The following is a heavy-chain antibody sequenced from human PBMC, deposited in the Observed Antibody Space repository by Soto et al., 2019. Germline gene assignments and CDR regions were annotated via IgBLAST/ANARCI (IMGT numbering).Heavy chain of an antibody. CDR2: IKEDGSEK. CDR3: ARVYFKYDY. Sequence: EVQLVESGGGLVQPGGSLRLSCVASKFTFSNYWMTWVRQAPGKGLEWVANIKEDGSEKYYVDSVKGRFTISRDNAKNSLYLQMYSLRAEDTAVYYCARVYFKYDYWGQGTLVTVSS. D-gene: IGHD3-10*01. J-gene: IGHJ4*02. V-gene: IGHV3-7*01. CDR1: KFTFSNYW.